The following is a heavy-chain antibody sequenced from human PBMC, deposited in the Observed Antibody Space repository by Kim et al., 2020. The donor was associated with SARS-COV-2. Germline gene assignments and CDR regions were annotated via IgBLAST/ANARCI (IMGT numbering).Heavy chain of an antibody. CDR1: GYTFISYD. Sequence: ASVKVSCKASGYTFISYDIIWVRQATGQGPEWMGWMKANSGDTVHAQKFQGRVIMTRDTSISTVYMELSSIRSEDTAVYYCARGGGGLDVWGQGITVTVS. D-gene: IGHD3-16*01. V-gene: IGHV1-8*01. J-gene: IGHJ6*02. CDR2: MKANSGDT. CDR3: ARGGGGLDV.